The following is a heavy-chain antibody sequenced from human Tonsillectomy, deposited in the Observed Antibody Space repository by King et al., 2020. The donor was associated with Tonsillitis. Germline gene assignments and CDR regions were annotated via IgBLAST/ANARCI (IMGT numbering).Heavy chain of an antibody. Sequence: VQLVESGGGLVKPGGSLRLSCAASGFTFSNAWMSWVRQAPGKGLEWVGRIKSKTYGVTTDYAAPVKVRFTISRDDSKNTLYLQMNRLKTADTAVYYCTSSLAKLELPTPYDYWGQGTLVTVSA. CDR1: GFTFSNAW. CDR3: TSSLAKLELPTPYDY. D-gene: IGHD1-26*01. V-gene: IGHV3-15*01. CDR2: IKSKTYGVTT. J-gene: IGHJ4*02.